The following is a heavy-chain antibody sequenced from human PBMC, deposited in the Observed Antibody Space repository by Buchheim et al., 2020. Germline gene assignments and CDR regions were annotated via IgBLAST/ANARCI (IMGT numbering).Heavy chain of an antibody. J-gene: IGHJ6*02. D-gene: IGHD6-19*01. CDR1: GYTFTSYA. V-gene: IGHV1-3*01. Sequence: QVQLVQSGAEVKKPGASVKVSCKASGYTFTSYAMHWVRQAPGQRLEWMGGSNAGSGNSKYSQKFQVRVTITRDTSANTEYMELSSLRSEDTAVYYCARAPIAVASGYGMDVWGQGTT. CDR3: ARAPIAVASGYGMDV. CDR2: SNAGSGNS.